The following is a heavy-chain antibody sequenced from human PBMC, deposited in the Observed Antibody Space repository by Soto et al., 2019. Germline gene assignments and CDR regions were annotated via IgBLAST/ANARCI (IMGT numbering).Heavy chain of an antibody. Sequence: SETLSLTCTVSGGSISSGGYYWSWIRQHPGKGLEWIGYIYYSGSTYYNPSLKSRVTISVDTSKNQFSLKLSSVTAADTAVYYCARSGGSHTDYWGQGTLVTVSS. CDR3: ARSGGSHTDY. D-gene: IGHD5-12*01. CDR1: GGSISSGGYY. J-gene: IGHJ4*02. V-gene: IGHV4-31*03. CDR2: IYYSGST.